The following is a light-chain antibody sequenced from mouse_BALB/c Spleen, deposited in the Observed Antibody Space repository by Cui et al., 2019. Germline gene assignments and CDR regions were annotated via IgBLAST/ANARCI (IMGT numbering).Light chain of an antibody. J-gene: IGKJ5*01. Sequence: QIVFTQSPALMSASPGEKVTMTCSASSSVSYMYWYQQKPRSSPKPWIYLTSNLASGVPARFNGSGSGTSYSLTISSMEAEDAATYYCQQWSSNPLTFGAGTKLELK. CDR2: LTS. V-gene: IGKV4-68*01. CDR3: QQWSSNPLT. CDR1: SSVSY.